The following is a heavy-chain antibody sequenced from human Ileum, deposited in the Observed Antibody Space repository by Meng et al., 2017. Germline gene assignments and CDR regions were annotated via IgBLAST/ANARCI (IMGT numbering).Heavy chain of an antibody. CDR2: VFYTGGT. J-gene: IGHJ4*02. CDR3: VTGTLRGGVD. CDR1: GGSFNNYY. Sequence: QVHLEHWVAGLLKPSQILSLTCAVYGGSFNNYYWNGIRQPPGKGLEWIGYVFYTGGTKYNPSLQSRVTISIDTSKKQLSLNLTSATAADTALYYCVTGTLRGGVDWGQGILVTVSS. V-gene: IGHV4-34*12. D-gene: IGHD3-10*01.